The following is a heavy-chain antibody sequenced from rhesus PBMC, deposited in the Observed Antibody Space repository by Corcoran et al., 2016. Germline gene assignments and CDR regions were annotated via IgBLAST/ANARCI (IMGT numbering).Heavy chain of an antibody. CDR3: ARGTGVIIMPIDY. J-gene: IGHJ4*01. CDR2: IYGNSAST. CDR1: GGSIRVGYS. D-gene: IGHD3-22*01. Sequence: QVQLQESGPGMVKPSETLSLPCAVSGGSIRVGYSWGWLPPHPGKGLEWIGNIYGNSASTYYNPSLKSRVTISKDTSKNQFSLKLSSVTAADTAVYYCARGTGVIIMPIDYWGQGVLVTVSS. V-gene: IGHV4S7*01.